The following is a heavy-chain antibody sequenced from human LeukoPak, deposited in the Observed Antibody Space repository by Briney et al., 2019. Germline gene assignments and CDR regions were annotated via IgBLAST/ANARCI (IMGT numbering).Heavy chain of an antibody. V-gene: IGHV1-2*02. D-gene: IGHD2-2*01. CDR1: GYTFTGYY. J-gene: IGHJ4*02. Sequence: ASVKVSCKASGYTFTGYYLHWVRQAPGQGPEWMGWINPHSGGTNYAQKFQGRVTLTSDTSISTAYMELSGLRSDDTAEYYCATCGSSTSCYRGYFDFWGQGSLVTVSS. CDR2: INPHSGGT. CDR3: ATCGSSTSCYRGYFDF.